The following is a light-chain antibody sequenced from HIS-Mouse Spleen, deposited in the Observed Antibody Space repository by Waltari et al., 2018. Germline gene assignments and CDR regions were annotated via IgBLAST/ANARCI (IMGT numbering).Light chain of an antibody. CDR2: AAS. CDR3: QQLNSYPXET. CDR1: QGISSY. J-gene: IGKJ4*01. V-gene: IGKV1-9*01. Sequence: DIQLTQSPSFLSASVGDRVTITCRASQGISSYLAWYQQKPGKAPKLLIYAASTLQSVVPSRLSGSGSVTEFTLTISSLQPEDFATYYCQQLNSYPXETXGGGTKVEIK.